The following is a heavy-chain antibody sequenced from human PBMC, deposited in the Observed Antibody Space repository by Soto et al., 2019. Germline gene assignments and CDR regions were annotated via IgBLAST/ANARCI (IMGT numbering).Heavy chain of an antibody. V-gene: IGHV3-9*01. Sequence: EVQLVESGGGLVQPGRSLRLSCVASGFTFDDYAMHWVRQAPGKGLEWVSGISWNSGSIGYADSVKGRFTISRDNAKNSLYLQMNSLRAEDTVLYYCAKGALRLLEYDAFDIGGQGTMVTVSS. J-gene: IGHJ3*02. CDR3: AKGALRLLEYDAFDI. CDR1: GFTFDDYA. D-gene: IGHD3-3*01. CDR2: ISWNSGSI.